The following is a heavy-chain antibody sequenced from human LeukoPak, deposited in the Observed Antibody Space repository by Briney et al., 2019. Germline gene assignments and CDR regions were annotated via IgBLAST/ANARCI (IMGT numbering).Heavy chain of an antibody. CDR3: ARASRSGSYFFY. V-gene: IGHV3-72*01. CDR2: SRNKANSYTT. J-gene: IGHJ4*02. D-gene: IGHD1-26*01. Sequence: GGSLRLSCAASGFTFSDHYMDWVRQTSGKGLEWVGRSRNKANSYTTEYAASVKGRFTISRDDSKNSLSLQMNSLKTDDTAVYYCARASRSGSYFFYWGQGTLVTVSS. CDR1: GFTFSDHY.